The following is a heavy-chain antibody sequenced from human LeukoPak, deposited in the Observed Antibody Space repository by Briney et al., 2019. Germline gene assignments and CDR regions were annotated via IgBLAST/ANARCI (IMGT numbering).Heavy chain of an antibody. D-gene: IGHD2-8*01. CDR3: ANLASPRGDYNGY. CDR2: MSYDGSNK. J-gene: IGHJ4*02. CDR1: GFTFTNYG. V-gene: IGHV3-30*04. Sequence: GGSLRLSCAASGFTFTNYGMHWVRQAPGKGLEWMTVMSYDGSNKYYADSVKGRFTISRDNSKNTLYLQMNSLRTEDTAVYYCANLASPRGDYNGYWGQGTLVTVSS.